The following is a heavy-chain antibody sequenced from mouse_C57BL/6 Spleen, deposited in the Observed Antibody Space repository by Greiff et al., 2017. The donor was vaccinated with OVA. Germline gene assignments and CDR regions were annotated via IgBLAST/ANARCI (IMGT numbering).Heavy chain of an antibody. J-gene: IGHJ1*03. Sequence: QVQLQQSGPELVKPGASVKISCKASGYSFTSYYIHWVKQRPGQGLEWIGWIYPGSGNTKYNEKFKGKATLTADTSSSTAYMQLSSRTSEDSAVYYCAEGVVAKENCDVWGTGTTVTVSS. CDR3: AEGVVAKENCDV. V-gene: IGHV1-66*01. CDR2: IYPGSGNT. CDR1: GYSFTSYY. D-gene: IGHD1-1*01.